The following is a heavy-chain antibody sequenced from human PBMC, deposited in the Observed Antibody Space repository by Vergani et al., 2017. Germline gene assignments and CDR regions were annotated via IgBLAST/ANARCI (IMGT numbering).Heavy chain of an antibody. J-gene: IGHJ5*02. V-gene: IGHV4-4*07. CDR1: GGSISSYY. CDR3: ARGEGDTAMVSNWFDP. D-gene: IGHD5-18*01. CDR2: IYTSGST. Sequence: QVQLQESGPGLVKPSETLSLTCTVSGGSISSYYWSWIRQPAGKGLEWIGRIYTSGSTNYNPSLKSRVTMSVDTSKNQFSLKLSSVTAADTAVYYCARGEGDTAMVSNWFDPWGQGTLVTVSS.